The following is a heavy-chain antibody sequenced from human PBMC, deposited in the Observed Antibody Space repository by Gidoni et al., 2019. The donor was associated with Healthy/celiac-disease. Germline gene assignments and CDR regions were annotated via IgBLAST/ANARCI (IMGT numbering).Heavy chain of an antibody. Sequence: EVQLVESGGGLVQPGGSLRLSCAAVGFTVSSNYMSWVRQAPGKGLEWVSVIYSGGSTYYADSVKGRFTISRDNSKNTLYLQMNSLRAEDTAVYYCARALPEPYYYYGMDVWGQGTTVTVSS. CDR2: IYSGGST. V-gene: IGHV3-66*01. CDR3: ARALPEPYYYYGMDV. J-gene: IGHJ6*02. D-gene: IGHD2-2*01. CDR1: GFTVSSNY.